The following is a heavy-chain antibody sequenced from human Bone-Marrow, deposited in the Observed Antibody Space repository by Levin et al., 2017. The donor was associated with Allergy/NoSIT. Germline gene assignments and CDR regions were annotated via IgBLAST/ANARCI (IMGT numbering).Heavy chain of an antibody. Sequence: ASVTVSCKASGVTFTNSGLAWVRPAPGQGFEWMGRITLMTGVRNYAQRLQGRVTITADKSTNTAYMQLSSLRSEDPAFYYCARWTSIVGGDYLDNWGQGTLVTVSS. CDR3: ARWTSIVGGDYLDN. D-gene: IGHD1-26*01. CDR1: GVTFTNSG. J-gene: IGHJ4*02. V-gene: IGHV1-69*04. CDR2: ITLMTGVR.